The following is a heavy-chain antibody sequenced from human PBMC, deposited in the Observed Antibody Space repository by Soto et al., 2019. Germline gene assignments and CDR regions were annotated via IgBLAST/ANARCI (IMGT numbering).Heavy chain of an antibody. CDR1: GGTFSSYT. D-gene: IGHD3-3*01. J-gene: IGHJ6*03. CDR3: ASLLPRYYDFWSGYSRRYYYYMDV. V-gene: IGHV1-69*02. CDR2: IIPILGIA. Sequence: GASVKVSCKASGGTFSSYTISWVRQAPGQRHEWMGRIIPILGIANYAQKFQGRVTITADKSTSTAYMELSSLRSEDTAVYYCASLLPRYYDFWSGYSRRYYYYMDVWGKGTTVTVSS.